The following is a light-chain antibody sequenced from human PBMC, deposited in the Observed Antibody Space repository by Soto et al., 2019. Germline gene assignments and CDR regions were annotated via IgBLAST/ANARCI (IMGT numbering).Light chain of an antibody. V-gene: IGKV1-5*01. J-gene: IGKJ2*01. CDR3: QQYNNYSMYT. CDR2: DAS. Sequence: DIQMTQSPSTLSASVGDRVTITCRASQSISSWLAWYQQKPGKAPKLLIYDASSLQSGVPSRFSGSGSGTEFTLTISSLQPDDFATYYCQQYNNYSMYTFGQGTKV. CDR1: QSISSW.